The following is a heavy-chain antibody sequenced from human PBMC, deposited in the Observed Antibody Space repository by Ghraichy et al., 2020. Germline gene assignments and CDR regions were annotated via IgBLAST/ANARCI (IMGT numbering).Heavy chain of an antibody. CDR2: IYHSGST. V-gene: IGHV4-38-2*02. Sequence: SETLSLTCTVSGYSISSGYYWGWIRQPPGKGLEWIGSIYHSGSTYYNPSLKSRVTISVDMSKNQFSLKLSSVTAADTAVYYCASSPIAVAGVFDYWGQGTLVTVSS. CDR3: ASSPIAVAGVFDY. J-gene: IGHJ4*02. D-gene: IGHD6-19*01. CDR1: GYSISSGYY.